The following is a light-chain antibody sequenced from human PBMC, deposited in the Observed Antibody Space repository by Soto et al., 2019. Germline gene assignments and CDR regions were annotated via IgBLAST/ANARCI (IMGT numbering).Light chain of an antibody. V-gene: IGLV2-8*01. Sequence: QSALTQPPSASGSPGQSVAISCTGTSSDVGGYNYVSWYQQHPGKAPKLMIYEVNKRHSGVPDRFSGSKSGNTASLTVSGLQAEDVDDYYCSSYAGSSNVFGTGTKLTVL. CDR2: EVN. CDR1: SSDVGGYNY. CDR3: SSYAGSSNV. J-gene: IGLJ1*01.